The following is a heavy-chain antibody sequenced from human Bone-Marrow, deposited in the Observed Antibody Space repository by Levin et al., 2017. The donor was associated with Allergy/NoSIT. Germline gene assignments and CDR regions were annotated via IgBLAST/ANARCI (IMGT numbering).Heavy chain of an antibody. Sequence: SQTLSLTCTVSGGSISSYYWSWIRQPPGKGLEWIGYIYYSGSTNYNPSLKSRVTISVDTSKNQFSLKLSSVTAADTAVYYCARASRELGDAFDIWGQGTMVTVSS. D-gene: IGHD7-27*01. V-gene: IGHV4-59*08. CDR2: IYYSGST. J-gene: IGHJ3*02. CDR1: GGSISSYY. CDR3: ARASRELGDAFDI.